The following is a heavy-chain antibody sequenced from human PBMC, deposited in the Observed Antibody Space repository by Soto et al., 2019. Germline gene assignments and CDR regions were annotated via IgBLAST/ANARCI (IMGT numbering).Heavy chain of an antibody. J-gene: IGHJ6*04. CDR2: INHSGST. CDR3: AIGLRGDWNYMADV. CDR1: GGSFSGYY. V-gene: IGHV4-34*01. Sequence: SETLSLTCAVYGGSFSGYYWSWIRQPPGKELEWIGEINHSGSTNYNPSLKSRVTISVDTSKNQFSLKLSSVTAADTAVYYCAIGLRGDWNYMADVCGKGTTVTVSS. D-gene: IGHD1-7*01.